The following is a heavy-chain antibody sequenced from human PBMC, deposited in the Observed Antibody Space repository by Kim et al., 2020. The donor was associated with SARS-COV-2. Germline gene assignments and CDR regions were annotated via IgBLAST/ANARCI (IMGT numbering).Heavy chain of an antibody. V-gene: IGHV3-23*01. CDR2: ISGSGGST. D-gene: IGHD3-22*01. Sequence: GGSLRLSCAASGFTFSSYAMSWVRQAPGKGLEWVSAISGSGGSTYYADSVKGRFTISRDNSKNTLYLQMNSLRAEDTAVYYCAKDRSREARITMIVVVINPSGMDVRGQGTTVTVSS. J-gene: IGHJ6*02. CDR3: AKDRSREARITMIVVVINPSGMDV. CDR1: GFTFSSYA.